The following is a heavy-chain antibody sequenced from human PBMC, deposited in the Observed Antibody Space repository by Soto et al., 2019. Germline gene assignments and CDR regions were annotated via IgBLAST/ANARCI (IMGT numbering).Heavy chain of an antibody. Sequence: SVKVSCKASGGTFSSYAISWVRQAPGQGLEWMGGIIPIFGTANYAQKFQGRVTITADESTSTAYMELSSLRSEDTAVYYCARGIAAAGLHGMDVWGQGTTVTVSS. V-gene: IGHV1-69*13. CDR1: GGTFSSYA. D-gene: IGHD6-13*01. J-gene: IGHJ6*02. CDR2: IIPIFGTA. CDR3: ARGIAAAGLHGMDV.